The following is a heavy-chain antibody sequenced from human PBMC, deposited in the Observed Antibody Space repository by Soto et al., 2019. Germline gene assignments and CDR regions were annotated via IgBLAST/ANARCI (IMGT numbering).Heavy chain of an antibody. Sequence: ASVKVSCKASGGTFSSYAISWVRQAPGQGLEWMGGIIPIFGTANYAQKFQGRVTITADESTSIAYMELSSLRSEDTAVYYCARGVDGYNTIDYWGQGTLVTVSS. V-gene: IGHV1-69*13. CDR3: ARGVDGYNTIDY. CDR1: GGTFSSYA. D-gene: IGHD5-12*01. J-gene: IGHJ4*02. CDR2: IIPIFGTA.